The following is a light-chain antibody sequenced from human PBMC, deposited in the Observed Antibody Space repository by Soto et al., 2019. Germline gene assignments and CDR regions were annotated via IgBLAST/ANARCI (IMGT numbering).Light chain of an antibody. CDR1: SSDVGSYDY. CDR2: EVT. Sequence: QSALIQPPSVSGSPGQSVTISCTGTSSDVGSYDYVSWYQQHPGKAPKLVIYEVTKRPSGVPDRVSASKSGNTPPLTVSGLRSEDEADYYCSSYAGSNHFVFGSGTKLTVL. V-gene: IGLV2-8*01. CDR3: SSYAGSNHFV. J-gene: IGLJ1*01.